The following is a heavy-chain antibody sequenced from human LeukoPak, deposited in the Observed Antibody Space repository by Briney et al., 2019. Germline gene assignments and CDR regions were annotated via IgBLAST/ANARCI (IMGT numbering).Heavy chain of an antibody. D-gene: IGHD6-13*01. CDR2: IYYSGST. Sequence: PSETLSLTCTVSGGSISSSSYYWGWIRQPPGKGLEWIGSIYYSGSTYYNPSLKSRVTISVDTSKNQFSLKLSSVTAADTAVYYCARQGYSSSWGSYYYYYMDVWGKGTTVTVSS. CDR3: ARQGYSSSWGSYYYYYMDV. CDR1: GGSISSSSYY. J-gene: IGHJ6*03. V-gene: IGHV4-39*01.